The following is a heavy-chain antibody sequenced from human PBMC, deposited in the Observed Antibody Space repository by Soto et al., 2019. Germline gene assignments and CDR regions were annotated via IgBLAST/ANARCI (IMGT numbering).Heavy chain of an antibody. D-gene: IGHD2-15*01. J-gene: IGHJ5*02. V-gene: IGHV3-30-3*01. CDR3: ARDAGSCYSVGHWFDP. Sequence: GGSLRLSCAAPGFTFSSYAMHWVRQAPGKGLEWVAVISYDGSNKYYADSVKGRFTISRDNSKNTLYLQMNSLRAEDTAVYYCARDAGSCYSVGHWFDPWGQGTLVTVSS. CDR1: GFTFSSYA. CDR2: ISYDGSNK.